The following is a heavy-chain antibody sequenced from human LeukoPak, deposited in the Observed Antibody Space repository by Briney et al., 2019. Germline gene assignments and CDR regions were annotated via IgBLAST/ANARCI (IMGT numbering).Heavy chain of an antibody. CDR3: ARGIQFTPLRYFDWQKFYYYYYYMDV. CDR2: IYYSGST. J-gene: IGHJ6*03. D-gene: IGHD3-9*01. CDR1: GGSISSSSYY. Sequence: PSETLSLTCTVSGGSISSSSYYWGWIRQPPGKGLEWIGSIYYSGSTYYNPSLKSRVTISVDTSKNQFSLKLSSVTAADTAVYYCARGIQFTPLRYFDWQKFYYYYYYMDVWGKGTTVTVSS. V-gene: IGHV4-39*07.